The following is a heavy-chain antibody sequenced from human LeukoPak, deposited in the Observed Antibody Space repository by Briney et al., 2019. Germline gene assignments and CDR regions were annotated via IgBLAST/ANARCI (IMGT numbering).Heavy chain of an antibody. J-gene: IGHJ3*01. CDR1: GITFRSFW. CDR2: IKQDGSET. V-gene: IGHV3-7*01. D-gene: IGHD1-26*01. Sequence: GGSLRLSCAASGITFRSFWMTWVRQAPGKGLEWVANIKQDGSETYYVDSVKGRFIISRDNAKNSLYLQMNTLRVADTAVYYCARVRGPYSGSGVKAIFDLWGQGTMVTVSS. CDR3: ARVRGPYSGSGVKAIFDL.